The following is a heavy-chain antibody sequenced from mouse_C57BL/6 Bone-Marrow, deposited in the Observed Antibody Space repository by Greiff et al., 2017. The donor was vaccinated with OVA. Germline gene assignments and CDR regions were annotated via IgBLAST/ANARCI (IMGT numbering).Heavy chain of an antibody. J-gene: IGHJ1*03. CDR1: GYTFTDYY. CDR2: ITPNNGGT. Sequence: EVQLQQSGPELVKPGASVKISCKASGYTFTDYYMNWVKQSHGKSLEWIGDITPNNGGTCYNQKFKGKATLTVDKYSSTAYMELRSLTSEDSAVYYCARPLDYYGSSYWYFDVWGTGTTVTGSS. CDR3: ARPLDYYGSSYWYFDV. V-gene: IGHV1-26*01. D-gene: IGHD1-1*01.